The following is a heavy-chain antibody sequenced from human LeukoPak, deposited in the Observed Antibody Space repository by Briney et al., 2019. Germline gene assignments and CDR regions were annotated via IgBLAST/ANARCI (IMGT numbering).Heavy chain of an antibody. CDR1: GFTFSRFA. V-gene: IGHV3-23*01. CDR3: AREPGPGYFDY. CDR2: IKTSGGST. J-gene: IGHJ4*02. D-gene: IGHD1-14*01. Sequence: PGGSLRLSCAASGFTFSRFAMSWVRQAPGKGLEWVSGIKTSGGSTYYADSVKGRFTISRDNSRNTLYLQMNSLRAEDTAVYYCAREPGPGYFDYWGQGTLVTVSS.